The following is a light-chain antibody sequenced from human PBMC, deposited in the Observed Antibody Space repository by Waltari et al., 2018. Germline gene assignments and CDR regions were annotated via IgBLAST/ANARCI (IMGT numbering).Light chain of an antibody. Sequence: QSALTQPASVSGSPGQSITISCTGTNSDIGAYNYVSWYQQHPGKAPKVIIFDVIFRPSGVSNRFSGSKSGNTASLTITGLQAEDEAHYYCSSFTATDTLVVFGGGTKLTV. CDR2: DVI. CDR3: SSFTATDTLVV. CDR1: NSDIGAYNY. V-gene: IGLV2-14*03. J-gene: IGLJ2*01.